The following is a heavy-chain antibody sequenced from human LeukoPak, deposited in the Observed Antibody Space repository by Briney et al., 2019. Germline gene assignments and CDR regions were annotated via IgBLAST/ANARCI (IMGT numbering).Heavy chain of an antibody. Sequence: SETLSLTCTVSGVSFSSHFWTWIRQAPGKGLEWIGNIFFSGSTHYNPSLKSRDTMSIDTSKSQFSLKLNSLTAADTAVYYCASDRTGLYYFDQWGQGTLVTVSS. D-gene: IGHD1-1*01. CDR1: GVSFSSHF. CDR2: IFFSGST. J-gene: IGHJ4*02. V-gene: IGHV4-59*11. CDR3: ASDRTGLYYFDQ.